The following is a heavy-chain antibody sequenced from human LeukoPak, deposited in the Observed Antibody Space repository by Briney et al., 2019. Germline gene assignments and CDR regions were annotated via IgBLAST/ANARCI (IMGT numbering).Heavy chain of an antibody. CDR1: GFAFSNAW. CDR2: ITGSGDKT. J-gene: IGHJ4*01. V-gene: IGHV3-23*01. D-gene: IGHD4-11*01. CDR3: AKDRVTTVTTFFSQFDF. Sequence: PGGSLRLSCAASGFAFSNAWMSWVRQVPGKGLEWVSGITGSGDKTHYTDSLKGRFTISRDNSKNTLFLQISSLRADDTAVYYCAKDRVTTVTTFFSQFDFWGQGTLVTVSS.